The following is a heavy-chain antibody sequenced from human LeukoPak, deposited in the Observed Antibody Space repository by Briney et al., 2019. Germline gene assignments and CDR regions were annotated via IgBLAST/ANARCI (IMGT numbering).Heavy chain of an antibody. Sequence: PGGSLRLSCAASGFTFSSYAMSWVRQAPGKGLEWVSAISGSGGSTYYADSVKGRFTISRDNSKNTLYLQMNSLRAEDTAVYYCAKAPLYYDYWQCYFDYWGQGTLVTVSS. CDR3: AKAPLYYDYWQCYFDY. CDR2: ISGSGGST. J-gene: IGHJ4*02. V-gene: IGHV3-23*01. D-gene: IGHD3-22*01. CDR1: GFTFSSYA.